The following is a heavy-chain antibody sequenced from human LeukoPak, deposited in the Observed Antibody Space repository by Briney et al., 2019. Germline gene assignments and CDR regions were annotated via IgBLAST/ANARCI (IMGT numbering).Heavy chain of an antibody. V-gene: IGHV4-39*07. J-gene: IGHJ5*02. CDR1: GGSISSSSYY. CDR2: IYYSGST. Sequence: SETLSLTCTVSGGSISSSSYYWGWIRQPPGKGLEWIGSIYYSGSTYYNPSLKSRVTISVDTSKNQFSLKLSSVTAADTAVYYCARRSMTTVTDPSRWFDPWGQGTLVTVSS. D-gene: IGHD4-17*01. CDR3: ARRSMTTVTDPSRWFDP.